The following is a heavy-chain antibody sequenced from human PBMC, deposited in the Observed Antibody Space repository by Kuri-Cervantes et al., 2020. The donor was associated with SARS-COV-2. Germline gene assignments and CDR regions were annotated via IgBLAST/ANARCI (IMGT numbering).Heavy chain of an antibody. D-gene: IGHD6-13*01. CDR1: GDSLSRGGHY. V-gene: IGHV4-31*03. J-gene: IGHJ4*02. CDR2: IYYSGRT. CDR3: ARSFGTAAGQLDY. Sequence: SETLSLTCSVSGDSLSRGGHYWTWIRQHPGKGLEWIGYIYYSGRTYYNPSLQSRLTISLDTSQNQFSLKLSPVTAADTAVYYCARSFGTAAGQLDYWGQGTLVTVSS.